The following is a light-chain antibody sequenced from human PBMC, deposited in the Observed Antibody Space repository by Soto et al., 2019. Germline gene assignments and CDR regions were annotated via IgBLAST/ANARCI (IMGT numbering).Light chain of an antibody. CDR3: QQSYSTLIT. Sequence: DIQMPQSPSSLSASVGDRVTITCRASQSISSYLNWYQQKQGKAPKVLIYAASSLQSGVPSRFSGSRSGTDFTLTISRLQPEDFATYYCQQSYSTLITFGQGTRLEIK. CDR2: AAS. V-gene: IGKV1-39*01. CDR1: QSISSY. J-gene: IGKJ5*01.